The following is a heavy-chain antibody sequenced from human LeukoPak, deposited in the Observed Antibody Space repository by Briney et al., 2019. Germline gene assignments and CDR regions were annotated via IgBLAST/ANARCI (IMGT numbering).Heavy chain of an antibody. Sequence: GGSLRLSCAASGFTVSNNYMSWIRQAPGKGLEWVSVMYSGGDTYYADSVKGRFTISRDNSKNTLYLQMNSLRVEDTAVYYCAGTLYSGYGLGSLGAFDIWGQGTMVTVSS. CDR2: MYSGGDT. D-gene: IGHD5-12*01. J-gene: IGHJ3*02. V-gene: IGHV3-53*01. CDR1: GFTVSNNY. CDR3: AGTLYSGYGLGSLGAFDI.